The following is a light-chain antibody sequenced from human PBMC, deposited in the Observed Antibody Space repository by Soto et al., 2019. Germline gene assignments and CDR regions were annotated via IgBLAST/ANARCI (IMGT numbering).Light chain of an antibody. CDR3: QRYYYTPYS. Sequence: DIVMTQSPDSLPVSLGERATINCKSSQSLLYSSNNKNYLAWYQQKPGQPPKLLIFWASTRESGVPDRFSGSGSGTDFTLTISRLQAEDVAVYYCQRYYYTPYSFGQGTKV. V-gene: IGKV4-1*01. CDR2: WAS. CDR1: QSLLYSSNNKNY. J-gene: IGKJ2*03.